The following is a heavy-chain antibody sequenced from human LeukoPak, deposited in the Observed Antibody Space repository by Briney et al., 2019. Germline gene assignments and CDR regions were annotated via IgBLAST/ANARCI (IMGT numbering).Heavy chain of an antibody. CDR2: INHSGST. V-gene: IGHV4-34*01. D-gene: IGHD2-2*01. J-gene: IGHJ6*03. CDR3: AAGCSSTSCFWFSYTDV. CDR1: GGSFSGFY. Sequence: SETLSLTCAVYGGSFSGFYWSWIRHPPGRGLELIGEINHSGSTNCNPSLKSRLTISVDTSKNQFSLKLSSVTAADTAVYYCAAGCSSTSCFWFSYTDVWAKGTTVTVSS.